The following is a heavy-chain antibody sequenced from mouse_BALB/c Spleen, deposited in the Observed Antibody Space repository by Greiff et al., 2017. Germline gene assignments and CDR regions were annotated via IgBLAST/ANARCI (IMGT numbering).Heavy chain of an antibody. Sequence: EVNLVESGGGLVKPGGSLKLSCAASGFAFSSYDMSWVRQTPEKRLEWVAYISSGGGSTYYPDTVKGRFTISRDNAKNTLYLQMSSLKSEDTAMYYCARHSFDGYYAWFAYWGQGTLVTVSA. V-gene: IGHV5-12-1*01. D-gene: IGHD2-3*01. CDR1: GFAFSSYD. CDR2: ISSGGGST. J-gene: IGHJ3*01. CDR3: ARHSFDGYYAWFAY.